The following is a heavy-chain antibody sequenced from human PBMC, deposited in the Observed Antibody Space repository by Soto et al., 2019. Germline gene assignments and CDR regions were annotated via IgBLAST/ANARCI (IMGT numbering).Heavy chain of an antibody. Sequence: ASVKVSCKTSGFTFRSSAVQWVRQARGQRLEWIGWLVVGTGNTNYAQKFQQRVTISSDRSTNTVSMELSSLTSEDTAVYYCATGAYCSGGSCSDYYYYYYGMDLWGEGTTVTVSS. D-gene: IGHD2-15*01. CDR2: LVVGTGNT. V-gene: IGHV1-58*01. J-gene: IGHJ6*04. CDR3: ATGAYCSGGSCSDYYYYYYGMDL. CDR1: GFTFRSSA.